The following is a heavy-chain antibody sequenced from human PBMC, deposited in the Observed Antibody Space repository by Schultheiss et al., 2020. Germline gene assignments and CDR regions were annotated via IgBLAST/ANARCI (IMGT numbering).Heavy chain of an antibody. Sequence: GGSLRLSCAASGFTFSSYAMHWVRQAPGKGLEWVAVISYDGSNKYYADSVKGRFTISRDNSKNTLYLQMNSLRGEDTALYFCARDHYDSGIALFDYWGQGTLVTVSS. CDR1: GFTFSSYA. CDR2: ISYDGSNK. J-gene: IGHJ4*02. V-gene: IGHV3-30*04. D-gene: IGHD5-12*01. CDR3: ARDHYDSGIALFDY.